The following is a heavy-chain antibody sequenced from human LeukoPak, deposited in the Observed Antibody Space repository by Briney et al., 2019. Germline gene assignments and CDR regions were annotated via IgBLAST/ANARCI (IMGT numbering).Heavy chain of an antibody. D-gene: IGHD3-10*01. V-gene: IGHV4-39*07. J-gene: IGHJ4*02. CDR1: GGSISSSSYY. Sequence: SETLSLTCTVSGGSISSSSYYWGWIRQPPRKGLEWIGSIYYSGSTYYNPSLKSRVTISIDTSKNQFSLKLSSVTAADTAVYYCARDYYGSGSYSPGASIWGQGTLVTVSS. CDR3: ARDYYGSGSYSPGASI. CDR2: IYYSGST.